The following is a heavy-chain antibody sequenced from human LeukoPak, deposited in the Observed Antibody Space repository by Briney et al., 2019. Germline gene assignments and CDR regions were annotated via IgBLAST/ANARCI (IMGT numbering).Heavy chain of an antibody. J-gene: IGHJ4*02. D-gene: IGHD6-6*01. V-gene: IGHV1-2*02. Sequence: ASVKVSCKASGYTFTGHYIHWVRQAPGQGLEWMGWINPNSGGTNYAQKFQGRVTMTRDTSISTAYMELSRLRSDDTAVYYCARVDPDSSSTLEVFDYWGQGTLVTVSS. CDR3: ARVDPDSSSTLEVFDY. CDR1: GYTFTGHY. CDR2: INPNSGGT.